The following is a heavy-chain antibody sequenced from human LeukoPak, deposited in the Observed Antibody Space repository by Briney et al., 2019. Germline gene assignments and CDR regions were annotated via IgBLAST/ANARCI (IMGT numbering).Heavy chain of an antibody. J-gene: IGHJ5*02. V-gene: IGHV4-31*03. D-gene: IGHD3-22*01. CDR3: ARDKNYYDSSGYHPRGNRFDP. CDR1: GGSISSGGYY. Sequence: SETLSLTCTVSGGSISSGGYYWSWIRQHPGKGLEWIGYIYYSGSTYYNPSLKSRVTISVDTSKNQFSLKLSSVTAADTAVYYCARDKNYYDSSGYHPRGNRFDPWGQGTLVTVSS. CDR2: IYYSGST.